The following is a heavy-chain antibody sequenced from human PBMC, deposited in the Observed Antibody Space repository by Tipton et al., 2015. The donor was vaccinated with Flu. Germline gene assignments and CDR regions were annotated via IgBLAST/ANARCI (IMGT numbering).Heavy chain of an antibody. CDR1: SGSFSGYF. Sequence: GLVKPSETLSLTCAVYSGSFSGYFWSWIRQPPGKGLEWIGEINHSGSTNYNPSLKSRVTISVDTSKNQFSLKLSSVTAADTAVYYCARHTGDSVRGVIDYWGQGTLVTVSS. J-gene: IGHJ4*02. CDR3: ARHTGDSVRGVIDY. CDR2: INHSGST. D-gene: IGHD3-10*02. V-gene: IGHV4-34*01.